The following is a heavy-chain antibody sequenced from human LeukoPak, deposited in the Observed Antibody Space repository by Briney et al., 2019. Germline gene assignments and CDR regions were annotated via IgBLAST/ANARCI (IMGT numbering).Heavy chain of an antibody. CDR3: AKPRIMITFGGVIAPWGY. D-gene: IGHD3-16*02. Sequence: PGGSLRLSCAASGFIFSTYAMHWVRQAPGKGLEWVAVISYDGNDKYYGDSAKGRFTISRDNSENTLYLQMNSLRAEDTAVYYCAKPRIMITFGGVIAPWGYWGQGTLVTVSS. CDR1: GFIFSTYA. J-gene: IGHJ4*02. CDR2: ISYDGNDK. V-gene: IGHV3-30-3*02.